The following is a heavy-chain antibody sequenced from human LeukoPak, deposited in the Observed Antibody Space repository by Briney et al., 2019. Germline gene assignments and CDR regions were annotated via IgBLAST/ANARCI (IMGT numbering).Heavy chain of an antibody. CDR1: GSLFTDYW. Sequence: GESLKISCQGSGSLFTDYWIGWVRQLPGQGLEWMGIIYPGDSNTKYSPSFQGQVTISADKSISTAYLQWSSLKASDTAVYYCARQGISSVAYWGQGTLVTVSS. V-gene: IGHV5-51*01. CDR2: IYPGDSNT. D-gene: IGHD6-13*01. J-gene: IGHJ4*02. CDR3: ARQGISSVAY.